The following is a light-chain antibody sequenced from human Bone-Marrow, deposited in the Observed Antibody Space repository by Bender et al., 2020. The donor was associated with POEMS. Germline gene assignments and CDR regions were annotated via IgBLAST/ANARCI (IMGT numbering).Light chain of an antibody. Sequence: QSALTQPASVSGSPGQSITISCTGTSSDVGGYNYVSWYQQHPGKVPKLLTYDVTNRPSGVSDRFSGSKSGNTASLSISGLKTEDEADYYCQSYDGRVLGGGTKLTVL. V-gene: IGLV2-14*01. CDR2: DVT. J-gene: IGLJ3*02. CDR1: SSDVGGYNY. CDR3: QSYDGRV.